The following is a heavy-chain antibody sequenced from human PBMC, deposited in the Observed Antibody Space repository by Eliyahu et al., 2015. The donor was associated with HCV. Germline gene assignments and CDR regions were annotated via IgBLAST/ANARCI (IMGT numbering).Heavy chain of an antibody. CDR2: IYSGGST. V-gene: IGHV3-53*01. Sequence: EVQLVESGGGLIQPGGSLRLSCAASGFTVSSNYMSWVRQAPGKGLGWVSVIYSGGSTYYADSVKGRFTISRDNSKNTLYLQMNSLRAEDTAVYYCARDPDSSGPDRAYWGQGTLVTVSS. J-gene: IGHJ4*02. D-gene: IGHD3-22*01. CDR1: GFTVSSNY. CDR3: ARDPDSSGPDRAY.